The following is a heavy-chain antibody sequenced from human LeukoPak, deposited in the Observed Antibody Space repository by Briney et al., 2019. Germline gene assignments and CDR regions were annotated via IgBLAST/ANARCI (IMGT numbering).Heavy chain of an antibody. V-gene: IGHV4-39*01. CDR2: IYYSGST. Sequence: SETLSLTCTVSGGSISSSSYYWGWIRQPPGKGLEWIGCIYYSGSTYYNPSLKSRVTISVDTSKNQFSLKLSSVTAADTAVYYCARQVDCSGGSCYTFDYWGQGTLVTVSS. J-gene: IGHJ4*02. CDR3: ARQVDCSGGSCYTFDY. CDR1: GGSISSSSYY. D-gene: IGHD2-15*01.